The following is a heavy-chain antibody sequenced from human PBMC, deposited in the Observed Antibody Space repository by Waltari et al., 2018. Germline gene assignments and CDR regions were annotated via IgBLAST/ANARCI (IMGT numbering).Heavy chain of an antibody. D-gene: IGHD3-10*01. Sequence: QVQLQESGPGLVKPSETLSLTCTVSDGSISSYYWSWIRQPAGKGLEWIGHIYTSGSTNYNPSLKSRVTMSVDTSKNQFSLKLSSVTAADTAVYYCAREKLWFGDYMRRWFDPWGPGTLVTVSS. CDR1: DGSISSYY. J-gene: IGHJ5*02. CDR2: IYTSGST. CDR3: AREKLWFGDYMRRWFDP. V-gene: IGHV4-4*07.